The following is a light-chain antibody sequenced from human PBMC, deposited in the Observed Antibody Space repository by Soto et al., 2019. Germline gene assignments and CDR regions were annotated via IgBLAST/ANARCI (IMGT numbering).Light chain of an antibody. J-gene: IGKJ4*01. V-gene: IGKV1-39*01. CDR2: SAS. Sequence: IQMTQSPSSLSASVGDRVTITCRASQTISSSLNWYQQKPGKAPKLLIYSASSLQSGVPSRFSGSGSGTDFTLTISSLQPEDSGSFYCQQSYSTPLTFGGGTKVDIK. CDR1: QTISSS. CDR3: QQSYSTPLT.